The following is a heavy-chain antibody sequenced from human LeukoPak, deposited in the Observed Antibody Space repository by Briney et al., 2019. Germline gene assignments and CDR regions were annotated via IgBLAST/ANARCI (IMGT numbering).Heavy chain of an antibody. V-gene: IGHV3-23*01. D-gene: IGHD3-10*01. Sequence: PGGSLRLSCAASGFTFTDYPMTWVRQGPGKGLEWVSTISGGGDYTYYADSVKGRFTISRDNSKNTLSLQMNSLRVEDTAVFYCAKDLNWGGGFWGQGTLVTVSS. CDR3: AKDLNWGGGF. CDR2: ISGGGDYT. J-gene: IGHJ1*01. CDR1: GFTFTDYP.